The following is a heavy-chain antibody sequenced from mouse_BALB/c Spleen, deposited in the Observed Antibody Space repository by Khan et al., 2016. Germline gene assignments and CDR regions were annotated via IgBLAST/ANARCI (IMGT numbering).Heavy chain of an antibody. J-gene: IGHJ3*01. V-gene: IGHV1S137*01. CDR1: GYTFTDYA. CDR3: ARNGGDYDWFDY. D-gene: IGHD2-4*01. CDR2: ISTYNGNT. Sequence: VQLQESGPEVVRPGVSVKISCKGSGYTFTDYAMHWVKQSHAKSLEWIGVISTYNGNTNYNQKFEDKATMTVDKSSSTVYMELVRLTSEDSAIYYCARNGGDYDWFDYWGQGTLVTVSA.